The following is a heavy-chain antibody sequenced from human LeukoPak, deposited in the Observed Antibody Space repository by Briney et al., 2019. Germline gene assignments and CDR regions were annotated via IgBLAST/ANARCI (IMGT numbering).Heavy chain of an antibody. CDR1: GDSLGSYF. D-gene: IGHD4-23*01. CDR2: MHPSGSS. J-gene: IGHJ4*02. V-gene: IGHV4-4*09. Sequence: SETLSLTCTVSGDSLGSYFWRWIRQPPGKGLEWIGDMHPSGSSNYNPSLRSRVTTSVDTSKNQFSLKLNSVTAAGTAVYYCARRAGGNSGVFDCWGRGTLVTVCS. CDR3: ARRAGGNSGVFDC.